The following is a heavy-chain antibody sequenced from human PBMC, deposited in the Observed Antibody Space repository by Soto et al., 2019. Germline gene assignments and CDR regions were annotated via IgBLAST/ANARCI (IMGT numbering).Heavy chain of an antibody. CDR3: AREKGMEVTTAYYYYGMDV. J-gene: IGHJ6*02. Sequence: GSLRLSCAASGFTFSSYGMHWVRQAPGKGLEWVAVIWYDGSNKYYADSVKGRFTISRDNSKNTLYLQMNSLRAEDTAVYYCAREKGMEVTTAYYYYGMDVWGQGTTVTVS. D-gene: IGHD4-17*01. CDR1: GFTFSSYG. V-gene: IGHV3-33*01. CDR2: IWYDGSNK.